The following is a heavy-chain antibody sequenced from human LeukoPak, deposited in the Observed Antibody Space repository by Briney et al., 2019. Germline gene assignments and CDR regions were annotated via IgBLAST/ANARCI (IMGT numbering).Heavy chain of an antibody. D-gene: IGHD3-3*01. CDR3: ATYYDFWSGSKRFDY. CDR2: ISGSGGST. CDR1: GFTVSSNY. Sequence: PGGSLRLSCAASGFTVSSNYMSWVRQAPGKGLEWVSAISGSGGSTYYADSVKGRFTISRDNSKNTLYLQMNSLRAEDTAVYYCATYYDFWSGSKRFDYWGQGTLVTVSS. J-gene: IGHJ4*02. V-gene: IGHV3-23*01.